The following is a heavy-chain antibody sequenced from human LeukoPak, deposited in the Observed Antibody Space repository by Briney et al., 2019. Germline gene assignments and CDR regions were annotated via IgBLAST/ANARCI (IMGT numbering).Heavy chain of an antibody. CDR1: GFTFSSYE. V-gene: IGHV3-7*01. Sequence: GGSLRLSCAASGFTFSSYEMNWVRQAPGKGLEWVATIRFDGRDKFYVDSVKGRFSIFRDNAKNTLYLQMNSLIADDTAVYYCARACSGASCPYYFDYWGQGTLVTVSS. CDR2: IRFDGRDK. J-gene: IGHJ4*02. D-gene: IGHD2-15*01. CDR3: ARACSGASCPYYFDY.